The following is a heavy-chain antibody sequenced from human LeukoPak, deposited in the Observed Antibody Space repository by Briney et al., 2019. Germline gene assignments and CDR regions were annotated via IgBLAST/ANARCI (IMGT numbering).Heavy chain of an antibody. CDR1: GGSISSSSYY. CDR3: ASYDFWSGSRFDP. J-gene: IGHJ5*02. Sequence: PSETLSLTCTVSGGSISSSSYYWGWIRQPPGKGLEWIGSIYYSGSTYYNPSLKSRVTISVDTSKNQFSLKLSSVTAADTAVYYCASYDFWSGSRFDPWGQGTLVTVSS. V-gene: IGHV4-39*07. D-gene: IGHD3-3*01. CDR2: IYYSGST.